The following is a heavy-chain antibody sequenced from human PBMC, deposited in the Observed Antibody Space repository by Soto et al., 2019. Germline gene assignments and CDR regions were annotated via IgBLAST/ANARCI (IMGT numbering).Heavy chain of an antibody. J-gene: IGHJ6*03. V-gene: IGHV4-34*01. CDR1: GGSFRGYY. Sequence: PSETLSLTCAVYGGSFRGYYWRWIRQPPGKGLEWIGEINHSGSTNYNPSLKSRVTISVDTSKNQFSLKLSSVTAADTAVYYCARGGGYCSGGSCYSSYYYYYYMDVWGKGTTVTVSS. CDR3: ARGGGYCSGGSCYSSYYYYYYMDV. D-gene: IGHD2-15*01. CDR2: INHSGST.